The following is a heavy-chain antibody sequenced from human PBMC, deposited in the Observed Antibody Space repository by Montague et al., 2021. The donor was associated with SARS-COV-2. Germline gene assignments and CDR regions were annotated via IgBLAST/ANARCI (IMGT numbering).Heavy chain of an antibody. J-gene: IGHJ5*02. CDR3: ARGSGSASATWFDP. CDR2: IYYTGII. V-gene: IGHV4-59*11. D-gene: IGHD6-25*01. Sequence: SETLSLTCTVSGGSIGSHYWSWIRLPPGKGLEWVGHIYYTGIIKYKSSLKSRVTISVGTSKNQLSLKLDSVTAADTAVYYCARGSGSASATWFDPWGQGTLVTVSS. CDR1: GGSIGSHY.